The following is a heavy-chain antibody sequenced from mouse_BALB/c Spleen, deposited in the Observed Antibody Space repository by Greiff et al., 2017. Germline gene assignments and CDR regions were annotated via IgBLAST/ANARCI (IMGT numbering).Heavy chain of an antibody. CDR1: GFTFSDYY. Sequence: EVHLVESGGGLVKPGGSLKLSCAVSGFTFSDYYMYWVRQTPEKRLEWVATISDGGSYTYYPDSVKGRFTISRDNAKNNLYLQMSSLKSEDTAMYYCAKSYYYAMDYWGQGTSVTVSS. J-gene: IGHJ4*01. CDR3: AKSYYYAMDY. V-gene: IGHV5-4*02. CDR2: ISDGGSYT.